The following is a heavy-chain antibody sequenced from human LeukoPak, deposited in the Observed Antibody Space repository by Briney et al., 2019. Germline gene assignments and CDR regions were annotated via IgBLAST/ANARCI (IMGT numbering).Heavy chain of an antibody. Sequence: SETLSLTCAVYGGSSSGYYWSWIRQPPGKGLEWIGEINHSGSTNYNPSLKSRVTISVDTSKNQFSLKLSSVTAADTAVYYCARARPATAIVPYYFDYWGQGTLVTVSS. D-gene: IGHD2-21*02. CDR2: INHSGST. J-gene: IGHJ4*02. CDR3: ARARPATAIVPYYFDY. V-gene: IGHV4-34*01. CDR1: GGSSSGYY.